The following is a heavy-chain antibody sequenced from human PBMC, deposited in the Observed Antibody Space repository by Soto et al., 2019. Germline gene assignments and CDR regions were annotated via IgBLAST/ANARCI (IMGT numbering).Heavy chain of an antibody. J-gene: IGHJ4*02. CDR2: IIPLFGTA. CDR3: ARPKGSYSSGYYYFDY. Sequence: QVQLVQSGAEVKQPGSSVKVSCKTSGGTFSTYAIYWVRQAPEQGLEWMGAIIPLFGTADYAQKFQGRVTITADESTSTAYMELSSLRSEDTAVYYCARPKGSYSSGYYYFDYWGQGTLVTVSS. D-gene: IGHD6-19*01. CDR1: GGTFSTYA. V-gene: IGHV1-69*01.